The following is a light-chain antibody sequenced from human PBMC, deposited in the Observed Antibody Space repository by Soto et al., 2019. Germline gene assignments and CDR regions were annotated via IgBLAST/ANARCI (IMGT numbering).Light chain of an antibody. Sequence: DIPMTQSPSSLSASVGDRVTITCRASQSISSYLNWYQQKPGKAPKLLIYTASSLQSGVPSMFSGSGSGTDFTLTISSLQPEDFATYYCQQSYSTPDTFGQGTKLEIK. CDR3: QQSYSTPDT. J-gene: IGKJ2*01. CDR2: TAS. CDR1: QSISSY. V-gene: IGKV1-39*01.